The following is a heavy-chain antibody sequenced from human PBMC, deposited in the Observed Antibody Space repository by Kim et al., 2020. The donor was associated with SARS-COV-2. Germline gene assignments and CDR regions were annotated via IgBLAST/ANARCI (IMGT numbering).Heavy chain of an antibody. CDR3: AKPPLYSYGYFDY. J-gene: IGHJ4*02. V-gene: IGHV3-23*01. Sequence: YADSVKGRSTISRDNSKNTLYLQMNSLRAEDTAVYYCAKPPLYSYGYFDYWGQGTLVTVSS. D-gene: IGHD5-18*01.